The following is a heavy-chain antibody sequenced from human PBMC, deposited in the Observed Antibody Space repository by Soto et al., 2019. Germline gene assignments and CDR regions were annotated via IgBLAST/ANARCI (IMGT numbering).Heavy chain of an antibody. Sequence: SETLSLTCSVSGASSSSGGYYWNWIRLHPGKGLEWIGYIYYSGTTYYNPSLKSRVTISVDTSKNQFSLKLSSVTAADTAVYYCAASCVGCGGFNYYGMDVWGQGTTVT. J-gene: IGHJ6*02. CDR1: GASSSSGGYY. D-gene: IGHD2-21*01. CDR2: IYYSGTT. CDR3: AASCVGCGGFNYYGMDV. V-gene: IGHV4-31*03.